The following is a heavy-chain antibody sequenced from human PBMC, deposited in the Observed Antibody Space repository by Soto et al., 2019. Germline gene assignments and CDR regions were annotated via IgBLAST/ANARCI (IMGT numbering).Heavy chain of an antibody. CDR2: IWYDGSIK. CDR1: GVTFSGYG. Sequence: XXSLRVCKTAAGVTFSGYGGHWVRQAPGKGLEWVAVIWYDGSIKSYADSVRGRFTISRDNSKNTLYLQMNSLRAEDTAVYYCAKDTYYHDSSGFYVFDYWGQGTPVTVSS. CDR3: AKDTYYHDSSGFYVFDY. J-gene: IGHJ4*02. V-gene: IGHV3-30*02. D-gene: IGHD3-22*01.